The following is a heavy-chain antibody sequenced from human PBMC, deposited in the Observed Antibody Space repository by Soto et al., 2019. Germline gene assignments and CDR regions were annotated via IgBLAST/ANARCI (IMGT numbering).Heavy chain of an antibody. CDR1: GYTFNTYG. CDR2: ISAYNGNT. Sequence: QVQLLQSGAEVKKPGASVKVSCKASGYTFNTYGISWVRQAPGQGLEWMGWISAYNGNTDYAQKFQGRVTMTTGTATRTAYMDLRSLRSDDTAVYYGASDHGPGSEGRWFGYWGQGTLLTVSS. D-gene: IGHD2-15*01. V-gene: IGHV1-18*01. J-gene: IGHJ4*02. CDR3: ASDHGPGSEGRWFGY.